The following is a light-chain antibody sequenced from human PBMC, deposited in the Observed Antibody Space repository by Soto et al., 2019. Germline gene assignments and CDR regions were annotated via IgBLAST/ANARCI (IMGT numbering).Light chain of an antibody. CDR1: QSVRSY. CDR3: QQYNSWPLT. J-gene: IGKJ4*01. CDR2: DAF. V-gene: IGKV3-11*01. Sequence: EIVLTQSPATLSLSPGERATLSCRASQSVRSYLAWYQQKPGQTPRLLIYDAFNRATGVPTRISGSGSGTEFTLTISSLQSEDFAVYYCQQYNSWPLTFGGGTKVEIK.